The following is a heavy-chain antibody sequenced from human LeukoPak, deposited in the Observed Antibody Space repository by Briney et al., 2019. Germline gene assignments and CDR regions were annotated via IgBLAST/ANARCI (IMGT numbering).Heavy chain of an antibody. V-gene: IGHV4-30-4*08. J-gene: IGHJ3*02. Sequence: SETLSLTCTVSGGSISSGDYYWSWIRQPPGKGLEWIGYIYYSGSTYYNPSLKSRVTISVDTSKNQFSLKLRSVTAADTAVYYCARDYIVAPGDRDAFDIWGQGTMVTVSS. CDR2: IYYSGST. D-gene: IGHD2-21*01. CDR3: ARDYIVAPGDRDAFDI. CDR1: GGSISSGDYY.